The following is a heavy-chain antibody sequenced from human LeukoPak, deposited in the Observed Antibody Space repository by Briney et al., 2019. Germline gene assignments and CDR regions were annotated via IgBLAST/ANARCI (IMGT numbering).Heavy chain of an antibody. Sequence: GGSLRLSCAASGFTFSSYAMSWVRQAPGKGLEWVSAISGSGGSIYYADSVKGRFTISRDNAKNSLYLQMNSLRAEDTAVYYCARDCRRYFDWPPCDAFDIWGQGTMVTVSS. CDR3: ARDCRRYFDWPPCDAFDI. V-gene: IGHV3-23*01. CDR1: GFTFSSYA. CDR2: ISGSGGSI. J-gene: IGHJ3*02. D-gene: IGHD3-9*01.